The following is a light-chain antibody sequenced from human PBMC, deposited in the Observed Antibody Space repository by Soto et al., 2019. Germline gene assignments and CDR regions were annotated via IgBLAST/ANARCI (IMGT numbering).Light chain of an antibody. CDR3: SSYSRSSLYV. CDR1: SSDVGGYIY. CDR2: EVS. Sequence: QAVVTQPASVSGSPGQSITISCTGTSSDVGGYIYVSWYQQHPGKAPKLMIYEVSNRPSGVSNRFSGSKSGNTASLTISGLQAEDEADYYCSSYSRSSLYVFGTGTKLTVL. V-gene: IGLV2-14*01. J-gene: IGLJ1*01.